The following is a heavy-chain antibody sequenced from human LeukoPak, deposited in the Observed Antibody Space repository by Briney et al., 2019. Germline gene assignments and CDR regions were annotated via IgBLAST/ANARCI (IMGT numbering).Heavy chain of an antibody. CDR3: AKALGYSDYEWCFDY. D-gene: IGHD5-12*01. J-gene: IGHJ4*02. V-gene: IGHV3-23*01. CDR1: GFTFSSHG. Sequence: PGETLRLSCAASGFTFSSHGMNWVRQAPGKGLEWVSGISGSGGNTYYADSVKGRFTISRDNSKNTLYLQMNSLRVEDTAVYYCAKALGYSDYEWCFDYWGQGTLATVSS. CDR2: ISGSGGNT.